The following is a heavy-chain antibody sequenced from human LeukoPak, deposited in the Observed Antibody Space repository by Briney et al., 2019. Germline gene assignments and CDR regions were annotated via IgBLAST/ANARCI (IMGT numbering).Heavy chain of an antibody. D-gene: IGHD2-15*01. CDR2: ISGSGGST. J-gene: IGHJ4*02. CDR1: GFTVSSDA. V-gene: IGHV3-23*01. Sequence: PGGSLRLSCAASGFTVSSDAMSWVRQAPGKGLEWVSAISGSGGSTYYADSVKGRFTISRDNSKNTLYLQMNSLRAEDTAVYYCAKLTRSSYSPFDYWGQGTLVTVSS. CDR3: AKLTRSSYSPFDY.